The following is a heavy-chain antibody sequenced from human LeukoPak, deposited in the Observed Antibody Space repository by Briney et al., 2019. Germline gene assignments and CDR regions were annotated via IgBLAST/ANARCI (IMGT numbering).Heavy chain of an antibody. Sequence: RASVKVSCKGYGYTFRTYAIHWVRQAPGQRLEWMGWINVDNGNTKYSQKFQGRVTITRDTSASTAYMELSSLRSEDTAVYYCAREEIYGSGSYYNEIDYWGQGTLVTVSS. CDR3: AREEIYGSGSYYNEIDY. J-gene: IGHJ4*02. CDR2: INVDNGNT. V-gene: IGHV1-3*01. CDR1: GYTFRTYA. D-gene: IGHD3-10*01.